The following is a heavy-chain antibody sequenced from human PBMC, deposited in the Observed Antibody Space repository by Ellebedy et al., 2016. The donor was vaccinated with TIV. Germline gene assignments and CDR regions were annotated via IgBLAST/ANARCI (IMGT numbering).Heavy chain of an antibody. J-gene: IGHJ6*02. CDR3: ARWANSNYGMDV. CDR1: GGTFSSYA. D-gene: IGHD5-24*01. Sequence: SVKVSCXASGGTFSSYAISWVRQAPGQGLEWMGGIIPIFGTANYAQKFQGRVTITADKSTSTAYMELSSLRSEDTAVYYCARWANSNYGMDVWGQGTTVTVSS. V-gene: IGHV1-69*06. CDR2: IIPIFGTA.